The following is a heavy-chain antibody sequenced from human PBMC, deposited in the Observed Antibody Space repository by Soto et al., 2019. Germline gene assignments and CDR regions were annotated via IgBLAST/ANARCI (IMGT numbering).Heavy chain of an antibody. CDR1: GYSFTSYW. Sequence: GESVKISFKGSGYSFTSYWISWVRQMPGKGLEWMGRIDPSDSYTNYSPSFQGHVTISADKSISTAYLQWSSLKASDTAMYYCARVSRYDFWSGYSYYYYGMDVWGQGTTVTVSS. V-gene: IGHV5-10-1*01. J-gene: IGHJ6*02. D-gene: IGHD3-3*01. CDR2: IDPSDSYT. CDR3: ARVSRYDFWSGYSYYYYGMDV.